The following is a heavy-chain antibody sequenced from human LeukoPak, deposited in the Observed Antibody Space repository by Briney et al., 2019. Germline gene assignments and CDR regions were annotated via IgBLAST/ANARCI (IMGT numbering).Heavy chain of an antibody. Sequence: PSETLSLTCTVSGGSISSGSYYWSWIRQPAGKGLEWIGRIYTSGSTNYNPSLKSRVTISVDTSKNQFSLKLSSVTAADTAVYYCARVWGWPHLGGRVAFDIWGQGTMVTVSS. CDR3: ARVWGWPHLGGRVAFDI. CDR1: GGSISSGSYY. V-gene: IGHV4-61*02. CDR2: IYTSGST. J-gene: IGHJ3*02. D-gene: IGHD3-16*01.